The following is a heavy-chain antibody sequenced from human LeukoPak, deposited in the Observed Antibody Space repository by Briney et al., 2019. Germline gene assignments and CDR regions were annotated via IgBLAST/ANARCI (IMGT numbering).Heavy chain of an antibody. Sequence: PGGSLRLSCEASGFTFSNYWMGWVRQAPGKGLEWVANISPDGSDTYYADSVKGRFTISRDNSKNTLSLQMDSLRGEDTAIYYCAKKMGPNYGDFDYWGQGTLVTVSS. D-gene: IGHD4-17*01. CDR3: AKKMGPNYGDFDY. CDR1: GFTFSNYW. J-gene: IGHJ4*02. CDR2: ISPDGSDT. V-gene: IGHV3-7*03.